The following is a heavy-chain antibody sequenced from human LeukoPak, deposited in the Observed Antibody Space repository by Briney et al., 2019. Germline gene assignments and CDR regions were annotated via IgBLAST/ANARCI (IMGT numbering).Heavy chain of an antibody. CDR1: GGSISSSSYY. V-gene: IGHV4-39*01. CDR3: VRSGSSSDQLPYNWFDP. Sequence: SETLSLTCTVSGGSISSSSYYWGWLRQPPRKGLEWIGSIYYSGSTYFNPSLKSRVTISVDTSKNQFSLKLSSVTAADTAVYYCVRSGSSSDQLPYNWFDPWGQGTLVTVSS. J-gene: IGHJ5*02. D-gene: IGHD2-2*01. CDR2: IYYSGST.